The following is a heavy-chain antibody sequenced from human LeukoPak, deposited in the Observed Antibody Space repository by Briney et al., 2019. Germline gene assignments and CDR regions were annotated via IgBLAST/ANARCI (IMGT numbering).Heavy chain of an antibody. Sequence: GGSLRLSCAASGFTFSSYGMHWVRQAPGKGLEWVAFIRYDGSNKYYADSVKGRFTISRDNSKNTLYLQMNSLRAEDTAVYYCAKDGVRLDYGESGYFDYWGQGTLVTVSS. CDR1: GFTFSSYG. CDR3: AKDGVRLDYGESGYFDY. V-gene: IGHV3-30*02. CDR2: IRYDGSNK. D-gene: IGHD4-17*01. J-gene: IGHJ4*02.